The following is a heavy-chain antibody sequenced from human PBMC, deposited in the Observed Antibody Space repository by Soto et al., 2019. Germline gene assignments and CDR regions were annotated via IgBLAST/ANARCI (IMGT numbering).Heavy chain of an antibody. Sequence: ASVKVSCKASGFTFGSYDFNWVRQATGQGLEWMGWMSPNSGNTGYAQKFQGRVTMTRDTSISTAYMELSSLRSEDTAVYYCARGPPNWGFDFWGQGTLVTVSS. CDR3: ARGPPNWGFDF. V-gene: IGHV1-8*01. CDR1: GFTFGSYD. CDR2: MSPNSGNT. J-gene: IGHJ4*02. D-gene: IGHD7-27*01.